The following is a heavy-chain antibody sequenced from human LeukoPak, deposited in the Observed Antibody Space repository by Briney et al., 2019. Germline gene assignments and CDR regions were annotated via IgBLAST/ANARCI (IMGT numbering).Heavy chain of an antibody. D-gene: IGHD6-13*01. CDR1: GGSFSGYY. Sequence: PLSLTCAVYGGSFSGYYWSWIRQPPGKGLEWIGEINHSGSTNYNPSLKSRVTISVDTSKNQFSLKLSSVTAADTAVYYCARRPSWYATFDYWGQGTLVTVSS. CDR2: INHSGST. J-gene: IGHJ4*02. V-gene: IGHV4-34*01. CDR3: ARRPSWYATFDY.